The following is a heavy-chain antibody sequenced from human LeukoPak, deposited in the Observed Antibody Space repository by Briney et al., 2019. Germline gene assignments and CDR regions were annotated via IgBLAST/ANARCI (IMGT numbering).Heavy chain of an antibody. Sequence: ASVKVSCKVSGYTLTELSMHWVRQAPGKGLEWMGGFDPEGGETIYAQKFQGRVTMTEDTSTDTAYMELSSLRSEDTAVYYCATDLLRFLEWAVDYWGQGTLVTVSS. D-gene: IGHD3-3*01. J-gene: IGHJ4*02. CDR1: GYTLTELS. CDR2: FDPEGGET. V-gene: IGHV1-24*01. CDR3: ATDLLRFLEWAVDY.